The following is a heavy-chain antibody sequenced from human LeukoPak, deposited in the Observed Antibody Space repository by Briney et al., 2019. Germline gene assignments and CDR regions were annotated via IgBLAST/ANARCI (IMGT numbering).Heavy chain of an antibody. CDR3: ARDAGYCTGGSCWYFDH. D-gene: IGHD2-15*01. CDR2: INLNSGGT. Sequence: GAPVKVSCKASGYTFTDYYMHWVRQAPGQGLEWMGWINLNSGGTNFAQRFQGRVTMTRDTSISTAYMDLSRLISGDTAVYYCARDAGYCTGGSCWYFDHWGQGTLVTVSS. V-gene: IGHV1-2*02. CDR1: GYTFTDYY. J-gene: IGHJ4*02.